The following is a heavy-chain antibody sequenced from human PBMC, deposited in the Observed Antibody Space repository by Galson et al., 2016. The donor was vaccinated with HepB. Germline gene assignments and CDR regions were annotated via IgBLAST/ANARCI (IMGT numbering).Heavy chain of an antibody. D-gene: IGHD3-10*01. Sequence: SLRLSCAASGFTFSGSAMHWVRQASGKGLEWVGRIRSKANNYATAYAASVKGRFTISRDESTNTAYLQMNSLKTEDTAVYYCTSRRDPRGHYYYGLDVWGQGTTVIVSS. V-gene: IGHV3-73*01. CDR1: GFTFSGSA. J-gene: IGHJ6*02. CDR2: IRSKANNYAT. CDR3: TSRRDPRGHYYYGLDV.